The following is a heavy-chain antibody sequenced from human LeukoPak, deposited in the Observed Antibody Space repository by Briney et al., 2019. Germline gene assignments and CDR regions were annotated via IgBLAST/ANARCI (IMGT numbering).Heavy chain of an antibody. CDR3: ARGSTIAAAALDY. J-gene: IGHJ4*02. D-gene: IGHD6-13*01. Sequence: GGSLRLSCAASGFTFSTYWMHWVRQVPGKGLVCVSHINSGGSSARYADPVKGRFTISRDNAKNTVYLQMNSLRGEDTAVYYCARGSTIAAAALDYWGQGTLVTVSS. CDR1: GFTFSTYW. CDR2: INSGGSSA. V-gene: IGHV3-74*01.